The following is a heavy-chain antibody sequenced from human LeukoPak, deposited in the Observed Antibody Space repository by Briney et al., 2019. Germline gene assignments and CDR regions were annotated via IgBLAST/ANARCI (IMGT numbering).Heavy chain of an antibody. CDR1: GFTFSSYW. D-gene: IGHD6-19*01. CDR3: ARDPYSSGLLTFDI. Sequence: GGSLRLSCAASGFTFSSYWMSWVRQAPGKGLEWVANIKQDGSERYYVDSVKGRFTISRDNAKNSPYLQMNSLRAEDTAVYYCARDPYSSGLLTFDIWGHGTMVTVSS. J-gene: IGHJ3*02. V-gene: IGHV3-7*03. CDR2: IKQDGSER.